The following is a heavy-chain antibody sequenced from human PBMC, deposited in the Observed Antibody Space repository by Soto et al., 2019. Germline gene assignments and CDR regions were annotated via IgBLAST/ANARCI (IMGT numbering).Heavy chain of an antibody. Sequence: GGSLRLSCAASGFTFSSHWMSWVRQAPGKGLEWVANIKQDGSEKYYVDSVKGRFTISRDNAENSLYLQMNSLRAEDTAVYYCARAPGIAAAGTPHYWGQGTLVTVSS. CDR1: GFTFSSHW. CDR3: ARAPGIAAAGTPHY. CDR2: IKQDGSEK. V-gene: IGHV3-7*01. D-gene: IGHD6-13*01. J-gene: IGHJ4*02.